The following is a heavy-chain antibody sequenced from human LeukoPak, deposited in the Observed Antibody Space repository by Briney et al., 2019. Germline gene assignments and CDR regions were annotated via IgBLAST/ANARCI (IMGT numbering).Heavy chain of an antibody. CDR1: GGSISNSPYY. Sequence: SETLSLTCTVSGGSISNSPYYWGWIRQPPGKGLEWIGNIYYSGSTYYNPSLKSRVTISVDTSKNQFSLKLSSVTAADTAVYYCARGYYYDSSGSNWFDPWGQGTLVTVSS. CDR2: IYYSGST. J-gene: IGHJ5*02. V-gene: IGHV4-39*07. D-gene: IGHD3-22*01. CDR3: ARGYYYDSSGSNWFDP.